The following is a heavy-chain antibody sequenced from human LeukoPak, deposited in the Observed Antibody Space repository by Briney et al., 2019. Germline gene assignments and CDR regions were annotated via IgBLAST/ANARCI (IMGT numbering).Heavy chain of an antibody. V-gene: IGHV3-74*01. J-gene: IGHJ6*02. Sequence: GGSLRLSCAASGFTFSSYWMHWLRQAPGKRLVWVSRINSDGSSTSYADSVKGRFTISRDNAKNTLYLQMNSLRAEDTAVYYRARDRQLGYSSSPGPNNFYGMDVWGQGTTVTVSS. CDR1: GFTFSSYW. CDR3: ARDRQLGYSSSPGPNNFYGMDV. D-gene: IGHD6-13*01. CDR2: INSDGSST.